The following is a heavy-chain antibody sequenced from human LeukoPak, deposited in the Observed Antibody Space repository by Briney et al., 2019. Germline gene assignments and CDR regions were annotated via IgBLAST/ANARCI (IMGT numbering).Heavy chain of an antibody. D-gene: IGHD5-24*01. Sequence: GGSLRLSCAASGFTFSSYSMNWVRQAPGKGLEWFSSISSSSSYIYYADSVKGRFTISRDNAKNSLYLQMNSLRAEDTAVYYCARLQLGGHDYWGQGTLVTVSS. CDR1: GFTFSSYS. J-gene: IGHJ4*02. CDR3: ARLQLGGHDY. CDR2: ISSSSSYI. V-gene: IGHV3-21*01.